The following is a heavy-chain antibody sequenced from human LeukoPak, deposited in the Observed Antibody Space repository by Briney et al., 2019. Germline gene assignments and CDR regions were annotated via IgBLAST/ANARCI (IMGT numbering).Heavy chain of an antibody. CDR1: GGTFSSYA. Sequence: SVKVSCKASGGTFSSYAISWVRQAPGQGFEWMGGIIPIFGTANYAQKFQGRVTITTDESTSTAYMELSSLRSENTAVYYCATRGLITMVRGSYLYGGDYWGQGTLVTVSS. J-gene: IGHJ4*02. CDR3: ATRGLITMVRGSYLYGGDY. CDR2: IIPIFGTA. V-gene: IGHV1-69*05. D-gene: IGHD3-10*01.